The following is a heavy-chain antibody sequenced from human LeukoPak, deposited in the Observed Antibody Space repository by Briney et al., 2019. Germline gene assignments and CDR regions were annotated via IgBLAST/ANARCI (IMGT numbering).Heavy chain of an antibody. Sequence: ETLSLTCAVYGGSFSGYYWSWIRQAPGKGLEWVGRIYSKADGGTINYAAAVKGRFTISRDDSKNTLYLQMSSLKTEDTAVYYCALGSANYDSSDFDCWGQGTLVTVSS. J-gene: IGHJ4*02. CDR2: IYSKADGGTI. CDR1: GGSFSGYY. V-gene: IGHV3-15*06. CDR3: ALGSANYDSSDFDC. D-gene: IGHD3-22*01.